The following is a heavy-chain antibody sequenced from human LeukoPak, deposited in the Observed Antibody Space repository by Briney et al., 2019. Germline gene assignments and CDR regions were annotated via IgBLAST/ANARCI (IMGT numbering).Heavy chain of an antibody. CDR3: AKSTSSWERVDY. D-gene: IGHD6-13*01. CDR2: IYSGGST. Sequence: PGGSLRLSCAASGFTFSSYMMTWVRQAPGKGLEWVSVIYSGGSTYYADSVKGRFTISRDNSNNTLYLQMNSLRAEDAAVYYCAKSTSSWERVDYWGQGTLVTVSS. J-gene: IGHJ4*02. CDR1: GFTFSSYM. V-gene: IGHV3-23*03.